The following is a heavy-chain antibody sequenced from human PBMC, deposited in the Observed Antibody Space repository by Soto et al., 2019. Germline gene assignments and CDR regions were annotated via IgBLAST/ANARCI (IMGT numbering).Heavy chain of an antibody. D-gene: IGHD2-15*01. CDR3: ARGGGCSGRSCYSVDWFDP. CDR2: IYHSGST. V-gene: IGHV4-30-2*01. J-gene: IGHJ5*02. CDR1: GGSISSGGYS. Sequence: LSLTCAVSGGSISSGGYSWSWIRQPPGKGLEWIGYIYHSGSTYYNPSLKSRVTISVDRSKNQFSLKLSSVTAADTAVYYCARGGGCSGRSCYSVDWFDPWGQGTLVTVSS.